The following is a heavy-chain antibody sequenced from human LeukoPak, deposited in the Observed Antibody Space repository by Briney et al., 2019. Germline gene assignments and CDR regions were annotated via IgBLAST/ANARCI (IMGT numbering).Heavy chain of an antibody. D-gene: IGHD4-17*01. CDR1: GFTFSNYG. Sequence: GGSLRLSCVVSGFTFSNYGMHWVRQAPGQGLEWVAVISYDGSGKYYADSWKGRFTISRDKSKNTLYLQMNSLRVEDTAVYYCAKGYGDYGWYFDLWGRGSLVTVSS. CDR3: AKGYGDYGWYFDL. J-gene: IGHJ2*01. CDR2: ISYDGSGK. V-gene: IGHV3-30*18.